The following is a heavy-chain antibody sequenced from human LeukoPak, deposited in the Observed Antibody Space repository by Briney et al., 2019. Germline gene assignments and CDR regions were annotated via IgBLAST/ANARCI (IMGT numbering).Heavy chain of an antibody. V-gene: IGHV3-48*01. Sequence: GGSLRLSCAASGFTFSSYSMNWVRQAPGKGLEWVSYISSSSSTMYYADSVKGRFTISRDNAKNSLYLQMNSLRAEDTAVYYCARERGYSSSCYTFWGQGTLVTVSP. D-gene: IGHD6-13*01. J-gene: IGHJ4*02. CDR1: GFTFSSYS. CDR3: ARERGYSSSCYTF. CDR2: ISSSSSTM.